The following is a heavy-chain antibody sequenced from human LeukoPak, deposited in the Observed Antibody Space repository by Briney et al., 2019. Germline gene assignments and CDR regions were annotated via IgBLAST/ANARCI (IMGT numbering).Heavy chain of an antibody. Sequence: PSETLSLTCTVSSGSISSYYWSWIRQPAGKGLEWIGRIYTSGSTNYNPSLKSRVTMSVDTSKNQFSLELSSVTAADTAVYYCARDDPTLGFDYWGQGTLVTVSS. CDR1: SGSISSYY. CDR3: ARDDPTLGFDY. D-gene: IGHD3-16*01. J-gene: IGHJ4*02. CDR2: IYTSGST. V-gene: IGHV4-4*07.